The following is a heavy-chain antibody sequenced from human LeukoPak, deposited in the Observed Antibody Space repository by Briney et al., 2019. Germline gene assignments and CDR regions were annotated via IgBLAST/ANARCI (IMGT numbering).Heavy chain of an antibody. CDR3: ARPATYYYDSSGYHPFQH. J-gene: IGHJ1*01. CDR2: INHSGST. Sequence: SETLSLTCAVYGGSFSGYYWSWVRQPPGKGLEWIGEINHSGSTNYNPSLKSRVTISVDTSKNQFSLKLSSVTAADTAVYYCARPATYYYDSSGYHPFQHWGQGTLVTVSS. V-gene: IGHV4-34*01. D-gene: IGHD3-22*01. CDR1: GGSFSGYY.